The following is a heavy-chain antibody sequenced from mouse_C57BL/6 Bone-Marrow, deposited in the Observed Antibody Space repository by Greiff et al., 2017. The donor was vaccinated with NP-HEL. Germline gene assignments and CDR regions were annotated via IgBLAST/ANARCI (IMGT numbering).Heavy chain of an antibody. CDR2: IYPGNSDT. CDR1: GYTFTSYW. CDR3: TPICYGSTPFAY. D-gene: IGHD2-2*01. J-gene: IGHJ3*01. Sequence: VQLQQSGTVLARPGASVKMSCKTSGYTFTSYWMHWVKQRPGQGLEWIGAIYPGNSDTSYNQKFKGKAKLTAVTSASTAYMELSSLTNEDSAVDYCTPICYGSTPFAYWGQGTLVTVSA. V-gene: IGHV1-5*01.